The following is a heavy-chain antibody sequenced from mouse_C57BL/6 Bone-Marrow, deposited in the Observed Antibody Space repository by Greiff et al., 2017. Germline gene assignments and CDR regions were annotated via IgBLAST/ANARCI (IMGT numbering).Heavy chain of an antibody. CDR2: IDPSDSYT. Sequence: QVQLQQPGAELVMPGASVKLSCKASGYTFTSYWMHWVKQRPGQGLEWIGEIDPSDSYTNYNQKFKGKSTLTVDKSSSTAYMQLSSLTSEDSAVYYCAVYYGNPWFAYWGQGTLVTGSA. CDR1: GYTFTSYW. V-gene: IGHV1-69*01. D-gene: IGHD2-1*01. J-gene: IGHJ3*01. CDR3: AVYYGNPWFAY.